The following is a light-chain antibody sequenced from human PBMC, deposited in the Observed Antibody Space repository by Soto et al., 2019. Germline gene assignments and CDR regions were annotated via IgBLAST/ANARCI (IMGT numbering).Light chain of an antibody. CDR1: SSDIGAYNY. Sequence: QSALTQPASVSGSPGQSITISCTGTSSDIGAYNYVSWYQHHPGKAPKLIIYDVSTRPSGVSDRFSASKSGNTASLTISELQADDEADYYCSSYTSRNTEVFGTGPKLTVL. CDR2: DVS. V-gene: IGLV2-14*03. CDR3: SSYTSRNTEV. J-gene: IGLJ1*01.